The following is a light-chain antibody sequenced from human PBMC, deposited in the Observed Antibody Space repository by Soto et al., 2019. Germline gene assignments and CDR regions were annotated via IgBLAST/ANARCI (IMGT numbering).Light chain of an antibody. V-gene: IGKV3-20*01. Sequence: SMVRESLCTVAVSLGTRSTLPCRASQSFSSTYLAWYQQKRGQAPRLXIYGASSRATGIPDRFSGGGYGTDFSLTISRLDTEDFAVYYCQQHSSSPITLGQGTKVDIK. CDR3: QQHSSSPIT. CDR2: GAS. J-gene: IGKJ1*01. CDR1: QSFSSTY.